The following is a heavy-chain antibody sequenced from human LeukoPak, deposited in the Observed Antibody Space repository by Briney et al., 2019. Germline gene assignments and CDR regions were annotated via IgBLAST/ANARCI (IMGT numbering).Heavy chain of an antibody. CDR3: PRVVYDFWSGSSNWFAP. CDR2: SIPIFGTA. CDR1: GGTFSSYA. V-gene: IGHV1-69*05. D-gene: IGHD3-3*01. Sequence: SVKVSCKASGGTFSSYAISWVRQAPGQGLEWMGGSIPIFGTANYAQKFQGRVTITTDESTRTAYMELSSLTSKDTAAYYCPRVVYDFWSGSSNWFAPWGQRTLVTLSS. J-gene: IGHJ5*02.